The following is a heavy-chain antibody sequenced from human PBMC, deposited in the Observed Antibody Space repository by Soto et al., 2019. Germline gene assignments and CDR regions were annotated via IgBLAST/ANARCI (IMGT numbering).Heavy chain of an antibody. D-gene: IGHD3-22*01. Sequence: EVQLLESGGDLIQPGGSRRLSCAASGFTFNIYAMTWVRQAPGKGLEWVSAISGYGDFTYYADSVEGRFTISRDNSKNTLYLQMNSLIAEDTAVYYCAQDRYLDHDSRGYLFDNWGQGTLVTVSS. J-gene: IGHJ4*02. CDR1: GFTFNIYA. CDR3: AQDRYLDHDSRGYLFDN. CDR2: ISGYGDFT. V-gene: IGHV3-23*01.